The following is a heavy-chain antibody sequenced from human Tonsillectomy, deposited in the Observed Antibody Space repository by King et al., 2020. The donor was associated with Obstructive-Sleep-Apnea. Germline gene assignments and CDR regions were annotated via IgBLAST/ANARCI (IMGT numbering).Heavy chain of an antibody. CDR1: GYTFTGYY. J-gene: IGHJ4*02. CDR2: INPNSGGT. D-gene: IGHD3-10*01. Sequence: VQLVQSGAEVKKPGASVKVSCKASGYTFTGYYMHWVRQAPGQGLEWMGWINPNSGGTNYAQKFQGRVTMTRDTSISTAYMELSRLRSDDTAVYYCARCRWGTMVRGVCDYWGQGTLVTVSS. V-gene: IGHV1-2*02. CDR3: ARCRWGTMVRGVCDY.